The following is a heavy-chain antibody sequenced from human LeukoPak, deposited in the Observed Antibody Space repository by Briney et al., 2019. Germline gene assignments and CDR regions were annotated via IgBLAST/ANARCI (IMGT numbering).Heavy chain of an antibody. Sequence: GGSLRVSCAASGFTFSRYWMHWVRQAPGKGLEWVARIKGDGSSTKYADSVKGRFTISRDNATNTLYLEMSSLRAEDTAVYYCVRDQGGAKGLRFDYWGQGTLVTVSS. D-gene: IGHD3-16*01. CDR3: VRDQGGAKGLRFDY. CDR2: IKGDGSST. CDR1: GFTFSRYW. V-gene: IGHV3-74*03. J-gene: IGHJ4*02.